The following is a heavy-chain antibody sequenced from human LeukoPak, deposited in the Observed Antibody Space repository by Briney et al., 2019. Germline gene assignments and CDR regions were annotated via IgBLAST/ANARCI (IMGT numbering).Heavy chain of an antibody. Sequence: PSETLSLTCTVSGGSINNLYWSWIRQPAGKGLEWIGRIYSSGRNTYNPSLKSRVTISIDTSKNQLYLKLSSVTAADAAVYYCARHFSPPGALYWYFDLWGRGTLVTVSS. CDR3: ARHFSPPGALYWYFDL. CDR1: GGSINNLY. CDR2: IYSSGRN. D-gene: IGHD3-3*02. J-gene: IGHJ2*01. V-gene: IGHV4-4*07.